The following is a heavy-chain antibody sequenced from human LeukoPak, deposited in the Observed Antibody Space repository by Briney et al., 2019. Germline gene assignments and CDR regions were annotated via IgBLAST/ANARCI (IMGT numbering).Heavy chain of an antibody. V-gene: IGHV7-4-1*02. CDR2: IHPSTGSP. J-gene: IGHJ5*02. D-gene: IGHD3-16*02. CDR1: GYTFTNYA. CDR3: ARAYQRLGQLSLPDH. Sequence: GASVKVSCKASGYTFTNYAMNWVRQAPGQGLEWMGWIHPSTGSPTYAQGFTGRFVFSLDTSVSTTYLQISSLKAEDTAVYYCARAYQRLGQLSLPDHWGQGTLVTVSS.